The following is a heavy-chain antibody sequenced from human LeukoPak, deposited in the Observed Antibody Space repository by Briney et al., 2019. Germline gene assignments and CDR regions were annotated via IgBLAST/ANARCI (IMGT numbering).Heavy chain of an antibody. J-gene: IGHJ4*02. CDR2: TYYRSKWYN. CDR1: GDSVSSNSAA. V-gene: IGHV6-1*01. CDR3: ARAGIAVAGKMFDY. Sequence: SETLSLTCAISGDSVSSNSAAWNWIRQSPSRGLEWLGRTYYRSKWYNDYAVSVKSRITINSDTSKNQFSLQLNSVTPEDTAVYYCARAGIAVAGKMFDYWGQGTLVTVSS. D-gene: IGHD6-19*01.